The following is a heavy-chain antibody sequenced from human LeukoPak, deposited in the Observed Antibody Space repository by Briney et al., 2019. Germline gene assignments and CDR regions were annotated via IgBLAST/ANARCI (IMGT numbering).Heavy chain of an antibody. CDR3: VPTNSWDYYFDY. J-gene: IGHJ4*02. CDR2: INPNSGGT. D-gene: IGHD6-13*01. V-gene: IGHV1-2*02. Sequence: ASVKVSCKASGYTFTGYFMHWVRQAPGQGLEWMGWINPNSGGTNYAQKFQGRVTITRDTSISTAYMELSRLRSDDTAVYYCVPTNSWDYYFDYWGQGTLVTVSS. CDR1: GYTFTGYF.